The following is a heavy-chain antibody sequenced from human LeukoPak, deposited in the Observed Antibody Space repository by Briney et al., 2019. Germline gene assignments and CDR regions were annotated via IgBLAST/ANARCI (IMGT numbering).Heavy chain of an antibody. CDR3: ARDRIDDYGGNSGGNDAFDI. Sequence: PSETLSLTCIVSGDSFSTSSYFWGWIRQPPGQGLEWIGAIYFTGSTYYNPSLKSRVTISVDTSKNQFSLKLSSVTATDTAVYYCARDRIDDYGGNSGGNDAFDIWGQGTMVTVSS. V-gene: IGHV4-39*07. CDR1: GDSFSTSSYF. CDR2: IYFTGST. J-gene: IGHJ3*02. D-gene: IGHD4-23*01.